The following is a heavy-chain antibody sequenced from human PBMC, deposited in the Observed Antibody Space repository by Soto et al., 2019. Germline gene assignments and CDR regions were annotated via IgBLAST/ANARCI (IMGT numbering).Heavy chain of an antibody. D-gene: IGHD1-26*01. CDR2: INPNSGGT. Sequence: ASVKVSCKASGYTFTGYYMHWVRQAPGQGLEWMGWINPNSGGTNYAQKFQGWVTMTRDTSISTAYMELSRLRSDDTAVYYCASARGGVGGSYYYYDVMDVWGQGTTVTVSS. J-gene: IGHJ6*02. CDR1: GYTFTGYY. V-gene: IGHV1-2*04. CDR3: ASARGGVGGSYYYYDVMDV.